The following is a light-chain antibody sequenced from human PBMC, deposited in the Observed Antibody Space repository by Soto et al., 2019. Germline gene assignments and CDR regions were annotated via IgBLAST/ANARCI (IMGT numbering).Light chain of an antibody. CDR1: QGISNY. CDR3: QKYDSAPWP. J-gene: IGKJ1*01. Sequence: DIQMTQSPSSLSASVRDRVTITCRASQGISNYLAWYQQKPGKVPKLLIYAASTLQSGVPSRFSVSGSGTDFRLTNSGLQPGDVAACHCQKYDSAPWPFGHRTKVEIK. CDR2: AAS. V-gene: IGKV1-27*01.